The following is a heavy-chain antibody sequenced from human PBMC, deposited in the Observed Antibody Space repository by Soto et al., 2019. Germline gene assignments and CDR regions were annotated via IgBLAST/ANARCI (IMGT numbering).Heavy chain of an antibody. J-gene: IGHJ4*02. D-gene: IGHD6-19*01. Sequence: GGSLRLSCTASGFAFSQYGMSWVRQAPGKGLEWVSSIRSFDYRTNYADSVKGRFTISRDNSKSTLSLQMNSLRAEDTAVYYCAKDVESGWYEAFDYWGPGTLVTVSS. CDR2: IRSFDYRT. V-gene: IGHV3-23*01. CDR3: AKDVESGWYEAFDY. CDR1: GFAFSQYG.